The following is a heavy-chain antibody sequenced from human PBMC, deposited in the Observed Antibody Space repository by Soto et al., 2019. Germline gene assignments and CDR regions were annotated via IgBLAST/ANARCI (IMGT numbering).Heavy chain of an antibody. D-gene: IGHD3-16*01. V-gene: IGHV3-7*01. CDR1: GFTFSSYW. Sequence: GGSLRLSCVASGFTFSSYWMNWVRQAPGKGLEWVANIKQDGSDKYYVDSVKGRFTISRDNAKNSLYLQMNGLRAEDTAVYYCAGIYADYWGQGTLVTVSS. CDR2: IKQDGSDK. J-gene: IGHJ4*02. CDR3: AGIYADY.